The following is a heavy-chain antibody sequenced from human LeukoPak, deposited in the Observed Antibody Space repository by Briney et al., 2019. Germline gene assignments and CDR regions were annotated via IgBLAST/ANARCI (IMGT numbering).Heavy chain of an antibody. CDR3: ARHKAHCSSTSCPLGGNFDY. CDR1: GYSFTSYW. V-gene: IGHV5-51*01. J-gene: IGHJ4*02. Sequence: GESLKISCKGSGYSFTSYWIGWVRQMPGKGLEWMGIMYPGDSDTRYSPSFQGQVTISADKSISTAYLQWSSLKASDTAMYYCARHKAHCSSTSCPLGGNFDYWGQGTLVTVSS. CDR2: MYPGDSDT. D-gene: IGHD2-2*01.